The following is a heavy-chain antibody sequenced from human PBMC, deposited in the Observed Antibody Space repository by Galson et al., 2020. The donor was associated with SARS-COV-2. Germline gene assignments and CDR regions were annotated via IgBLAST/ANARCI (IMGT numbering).Heavy chain of an antibody. CDR1: GGSISSGGYY. D-gene: IGHD2-2*01. CDR3: ARDSVVPAAMPRGFYYYYGMDV. J-gene: IGHJ6*02. Sequence: SETLSLTCTVSGGSISSGGYYWSWIRQHPGKGLEWIGYIYYSGSTYYNPSLKSRVTISVDTSKNQFSLKLSSVTAADTAVYYCARDSVVPAAMPRGFYYYYGMDVWGQGTTVTVSS. V-gene: IGHV4-31*03. CDR2: IYYSGST.